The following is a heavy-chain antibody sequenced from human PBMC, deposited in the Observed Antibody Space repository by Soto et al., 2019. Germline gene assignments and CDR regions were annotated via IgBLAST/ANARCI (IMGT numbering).Heavy chain of an antibody. J-gene: IGHJ6*02. CDR2: INAGNGNT. CDR1: GYTLTSYA. Sequence: GASVKVSCKASGYTLTSYAMHWVRQAPGQRLEWMGWINAGNGNTKYSQKFQGRVTITRDTSASTAYMELSSLRSEDTAVYYCARGGSYDILTGYPYYGMDVWGQGTTVTISS. V-gene: IGHV1-3*01. D-gene: IGHD3-9*01. CDR3: ARGGSYDILTGYPYYGMDV.